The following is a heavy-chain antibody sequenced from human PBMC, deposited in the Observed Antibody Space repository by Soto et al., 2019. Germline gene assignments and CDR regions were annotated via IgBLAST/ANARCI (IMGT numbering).Heavy chain of an antibody. J-gene: IGHJ4*02. V-gene: IGHV3-23*01. Sequence: GGSLRLSCAASGFSFSNYAMNWVRQAPGKGLEWVSAISAGGSNTNYADSVKGRFTISSENSKNTLYLQMNGLRADETAVYYCAKEYSTSFDXWGQVTPVTVSX. D-gene: IGHD6-6*01. CDR1: GFSFSNYA. CDR2: ISAGGSNT. CDR3: AKEYSTSFDX.